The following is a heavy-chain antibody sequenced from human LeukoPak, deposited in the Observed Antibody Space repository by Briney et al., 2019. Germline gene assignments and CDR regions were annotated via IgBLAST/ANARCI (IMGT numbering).Heavy chain of an antibody. Sequence: SETLSLTCAVSGGSISSYYWSWIRQPPGKGLEWIGYIYYSGSTNYNPSLKSRVTISVDTSKNQFSLKLSSVTAADTAVYYCARGVTIFGVVTDYYYYGMDVWGQGTTVTVSS. CDR2: IYYSGST. D-gene: IGHD3-3*01. V-gene: IGHV4-59*01. J-gene: IGHJ6*02. CDR3: ARGVTIFGVVTDYYYYGMDV. CDR1: GGSISSYY.